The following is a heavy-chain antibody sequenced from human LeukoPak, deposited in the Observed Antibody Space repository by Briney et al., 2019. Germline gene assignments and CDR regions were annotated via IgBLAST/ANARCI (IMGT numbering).Heavy chain of an antibody. CDR3: ARGRYLYGSGSYGY. Sequence: ASVKVSCKASGYTFTSYDINRVRQATGQGLEWMGWMNPNSGNTGYAQKFQGRVTMTRNTSISTAYMELSSLRSEDTAVYYCARGRYLYGSGSYGYWGQGTLVTVSS. CDR1: GYTFTSYD. V-gene: IGHV1-8*01. J-gene: IGHJ4*02. CDR2: MNPNSGNT. D-gene: IGHD3-10*01.